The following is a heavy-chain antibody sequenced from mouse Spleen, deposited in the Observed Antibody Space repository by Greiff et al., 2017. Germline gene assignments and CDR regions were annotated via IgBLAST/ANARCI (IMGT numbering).Heavy chain of an antibody. CDR2: INPNYGTT. V-gene: IGHV1-39*01. J-gene: IGHJ1*01. Sequence: LQESGPELVKPGASVKISCKASGYSFTDYNMNWVKQSNGKSLEWIGVINPNYGTTSYNQKFKGKATLTVDQSSSTAYMQLNSLTSEDSAVYYCARSYYGSSYYWYFDVWGAGTTVTVSS. CDR1: GYSFTDYN. D-gene: IGHD1-1*01. CDR3: ARSYYGSSYYWYFDV.